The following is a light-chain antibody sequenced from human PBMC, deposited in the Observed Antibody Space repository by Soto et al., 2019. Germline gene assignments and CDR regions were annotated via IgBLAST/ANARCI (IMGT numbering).Light chain of an antibody. CDR2: DAS. V-gene: IGKV3-11*01. Sequence: EIVLTQSPATLSLSPGERATLSCRASQSVSNYLAWYQQKPGQAPRLLIYDASNRATGIPARFSGSGSGTDFTLTISRLEPEDFAVYYCQQRYNWPPYTFGRGTKLEIK. J-gene: IGKJ2*01. CDR3: QQRYNWPPYT. CDR1: QSVSNY.